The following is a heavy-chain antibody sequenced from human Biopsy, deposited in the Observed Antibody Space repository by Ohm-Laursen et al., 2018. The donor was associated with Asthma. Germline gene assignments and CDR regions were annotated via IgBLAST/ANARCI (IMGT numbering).Heavy chain of an antibody. CDR3: AREGVAGTHIED. J-gene: IGHJ4*02. CDR2: VSYDGGVA. Sequence: SLRLSCAASGFVFRSHAMHWVRQAPGKGLEWVAVVSYDGGVAHYADSVKGRFTISRDNSKSTLSLQMNSLTAEDTAVYYCAREGVAGTHIEDWGQGTLVTVSS. D-gene: IGHD6-19*01. CDR1: GFVFRSHA. V-gene: IGHV3-30*03.